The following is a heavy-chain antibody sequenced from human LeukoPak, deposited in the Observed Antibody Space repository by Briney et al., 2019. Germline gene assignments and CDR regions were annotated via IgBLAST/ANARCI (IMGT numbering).Heavy chain of an antibody. CDR3: ARRGDAWQILYSFDV. CDR2: IYYDGST. Sequence: SETLSLTCTVSGAALARDMYHWGWVRQSPGKGLGGLGTIYYDGSTFYSPSFKSRVTISINASKQQLSLNLASVTAADTAVYYCARRGDAWQILYSFDVWGQGTAVIVSS. CDR1: GAALARDMYH. J-gene: IGHJ3*01. V-gene: IGHV4-39*01. D-gene: IGHD2-15*01.